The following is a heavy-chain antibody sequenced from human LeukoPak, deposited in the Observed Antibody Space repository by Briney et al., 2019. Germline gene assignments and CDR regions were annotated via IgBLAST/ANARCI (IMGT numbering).Heavy chain of an antibody. CDR1: GGSISSSSYY. Sequence: SETLSLTCTVSGGSISSSSYYWGWIRQPPGKGLEWIGSIYYSGSTYYNPSLKSRVTISVDTSKNQFSLKLSSVTAADTAVYYCARHRDRRSTEFDYWGQGTLVTVSS. CDR3: ARHRDRRSTEFDY. V-gene: IGHV4-39*01. D-gene: IGHD1-14*01. CDR2: IYYSGST. J-gene: IGHJ4*02.